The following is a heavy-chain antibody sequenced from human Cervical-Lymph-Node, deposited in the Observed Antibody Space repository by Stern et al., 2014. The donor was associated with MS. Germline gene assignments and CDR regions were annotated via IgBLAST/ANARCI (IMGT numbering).Heavy chain of an antibody. J-gene: IGHJ4*02. CDR2: INTYTGTP. Sequence: VQLVESGSELKKPGASVKVSCKASGYSFTTSAMSWVRQAPGQGLEWMGWINTYTGTPTYAQDFTGRVVFSLETSVTTAYLHISNLKAEDTAMYYCATQGASGFGDFPTRYWGQGTLVTVST. CDR1: GYSFTTSA. CDR3: ATQGASGFGDFPTRY. V-gene: IGHV7-4-1*02. D-gene: IGHD2-21*02.